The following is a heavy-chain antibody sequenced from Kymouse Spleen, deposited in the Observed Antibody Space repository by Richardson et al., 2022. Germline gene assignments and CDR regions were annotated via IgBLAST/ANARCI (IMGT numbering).Heavy chain of an antibody. Sequence: QVQLVQSGAEVKKPGASVKVSCKASGYTFTSYAMHWVRQAPGQRLEWMGWINAGNGNTKYSQKFQGRVTITRDTSASTAYMELSSLRSEDTAVYYCARGHGYSSGEGWFDPWGQGTLVTVSS. V-gene: IGHV1-3*01. CDR1: GYTFTSYA. D-gene: IGHD6-19*01. J-gene: IGHJ5*02. CDR2: INAGNGNT. CDR3: ARGHGYSSGEGWFDP.